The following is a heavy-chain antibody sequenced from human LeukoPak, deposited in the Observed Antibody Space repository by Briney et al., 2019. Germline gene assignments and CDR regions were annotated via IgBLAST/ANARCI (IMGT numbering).Heavy chain of an antibody. Sequence: GGSLRLSCTASGFTFSDYAMMWARQSPGKGPEWVAAIRGGGHGPFYADSVRGRFTISRDNSKYTLFLQMDSLRAEDTAVYYCARDPNGDYVGAFDMWGPGTMVTVSS. CDR3: ARDPNGDYVGAFDM. D-gene: IGHD4-17*01. J-gene: IGHJ3*02. CDR2: IRGGGHGP. CDR1: GFTFSDYA. V-gene: IGHV3-23*01.